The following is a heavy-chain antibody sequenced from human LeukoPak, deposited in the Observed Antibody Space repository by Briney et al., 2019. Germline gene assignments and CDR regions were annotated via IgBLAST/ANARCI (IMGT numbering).Heavy chain of an antibody. CDR2: IYYSGNT. Sequence: PSETLSLTCTVSGGSITSSSYYWGWIRQSPGKGLEWIGSIYYSGNTYYNPSLKSRVTISVDTSKNQFSLKLSSVTAADTAVYYCARSYSGSFLYWGQGSLVTVSS. CDR3: ARSYSGSFLY. D-gene: IGHD1-26*01. V-gene: IGHV4-39*07. CDR1: GGSITSSSYY. J-gene: IGHJ1*01.